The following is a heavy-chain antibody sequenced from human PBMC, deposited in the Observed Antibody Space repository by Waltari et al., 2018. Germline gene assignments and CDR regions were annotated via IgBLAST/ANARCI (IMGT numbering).Heavy chain of an antibody. CDR2: IKQDGSEK. J-gene: IGHJ4*02. Sequence: EVQLVESGGGLAQPGGSRRPSGAASGLSLSTYRMTWVRQASGKGPEWVANIKQDGSEKYYMDSVKGRFTISRDNAKNSLYLQMNNLRVEDTAVYYCTRGGRDSSWYWRDWGQGTLVTVSS. CDR3: TRGGRDSSWYWRD. CDR1: GLSLSTYR. V-gene: IGHV3-7*01. D-gene: IGHD6-13*01.